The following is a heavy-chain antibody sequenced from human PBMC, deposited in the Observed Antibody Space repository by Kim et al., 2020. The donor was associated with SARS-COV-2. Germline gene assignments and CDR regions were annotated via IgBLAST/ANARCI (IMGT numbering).Heavy chain of an antibody. CDR2: ISYDGSNK. V-gene: IGHV3-30*18. J-gene: IGHJ4*02. CDR3: AKLGQAMVIRDY. CDR1: GFTFSSYG. Sequence: GGSLRLSCAASGFTFSSYGMHWVRRAPGKGLEWVAVISYDGSNKYYADSVKGRFTISRDNSKNTLYLQMNSLRAEDTAVYYCAKLGQAMVIRDYWGQGTLVTVSS. D-gene: IGHD5-18*01.